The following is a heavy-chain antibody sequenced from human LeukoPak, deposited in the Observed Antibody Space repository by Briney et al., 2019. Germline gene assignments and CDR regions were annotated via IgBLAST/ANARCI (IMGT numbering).Heavy chain of an antibody. J-gene: IGHJ4*02. CDR1: GFTFSSYS. Sequence: PGGSLRLSCAASGFTFSSYSMNWVRQAPGKGLEWVSSISSSSSYIYYADSVKGRFTISRDNAKNSLYLQMNSLRAEDTAVYCCARDVRVMGYFDLNFDYWGQGTLVTISS. CDR3: ARDVRVMGYFDLNFDY. V-gene: IGHV3-21*01. CDR2: ISSSSSYI. D-gene: IGHD3-9*01.